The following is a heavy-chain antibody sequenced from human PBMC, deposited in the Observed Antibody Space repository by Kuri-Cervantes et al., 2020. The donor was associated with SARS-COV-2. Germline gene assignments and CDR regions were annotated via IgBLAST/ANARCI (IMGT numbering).Heavy chain of an antibody. V-gene: IGHV3-30-3*01. D-gene: IGHD4-17*01. CDR2: ISSDGVNK. CDR3: AMLYGDPDLDY. J-gene: IGHJ4*02. Sequence: GESLKISCAASTFSSSSIYAIHWVRQPPGKGLEWVASISSDGVNKQYTDSVTGRFTISRDNSRSTLYLQMSDLRLEATGVYYCAMLYGDPDLDYWGQGTLVTVSS. CDR1: TFSSSSIYA.